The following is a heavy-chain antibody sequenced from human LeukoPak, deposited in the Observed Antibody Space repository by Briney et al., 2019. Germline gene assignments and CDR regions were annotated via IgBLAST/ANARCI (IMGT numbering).Heavy chain of an antibody. J-gene: IGHJ3*02. V-gene: IGHV3-9*01. CDR3: AKAAVTMVRGVIIPIHFDI. Sequence: GGSLRLSCAASGFTFDDYAMHWVRHAPGKGLEWVSGISWNSGSIGYADSVKGRFTISRDNAKNSLYLQMNSLRAEDTALYYCAKAAVTMVRGVIIPIHFDIWGQGTMVTVSS. D-gene: IGHD3-10*01. CDR2: ISWNSGSI. CDR1: GFTFDDYA.